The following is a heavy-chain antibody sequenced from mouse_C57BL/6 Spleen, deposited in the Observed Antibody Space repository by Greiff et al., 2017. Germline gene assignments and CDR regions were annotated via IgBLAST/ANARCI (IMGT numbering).Heavy chain of an antibody. CDR2: ISYDGSN. V-gene: IGHV3-6*01. D-gene: IGHD2-4*01. CDR3: ARFDDYDAWFAY. CDR1: GYSITSGYY. Sequence: EVKLVESGPGLVKPSQSLSLTCSVTGYSITSGYYWNWIRQFPGNKLEWMGYISYDGSNNYNPSLKNRISITRDTSKNQFFLKLNSVTTEDTATYYCARFDDYDAWFAYWGQGTLVTVSA. J-gene: IGHJ3*01.